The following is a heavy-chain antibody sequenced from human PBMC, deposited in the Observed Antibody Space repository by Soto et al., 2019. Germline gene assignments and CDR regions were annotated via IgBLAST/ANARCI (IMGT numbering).Heavy chain of an antibody. Sequence: PGGSLRLSCVVSGFTFNSYLMHGVRQAPGKGLVWVSHINSDGISTSYADCVKGRFTISRDNAKNTLYLQMNSLEPEDTAIYYCARALIHLWSIEYYYYGMDVWGQGTTVTVSS. J-gene: IGHJ6*02. V-gene: IGHV3-74*01. CDR1: GFTFNSYL. CDR2: INSDGIST. D-gene: IGHD5-18*01. CDR3: ARALIHLWSIEYYYYGMDV.